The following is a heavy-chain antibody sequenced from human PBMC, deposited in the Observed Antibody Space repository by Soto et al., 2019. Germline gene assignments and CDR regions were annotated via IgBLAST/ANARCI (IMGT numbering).Heavy chain of an antibody. V-gene: IGHV3-9*01. J-gene: IGHJ2*01. CDR3: AKGHTTAVFSYFDL. CDR2: ISWNSGNI. D-gene: IGHD1-1*01. CDR1: GFTFDDYA. Sequence: EVQLVESGGGLVQPGRSLRLSCAASGFTFDDYAMNWVRQAPGKGLEWVSSISWNSGNIVYADSVKGRFTISRDNAKNSLYLQMNGLRAEDTAFSYCAKGHTTAVFSYFDLWGRGILVTVSS.